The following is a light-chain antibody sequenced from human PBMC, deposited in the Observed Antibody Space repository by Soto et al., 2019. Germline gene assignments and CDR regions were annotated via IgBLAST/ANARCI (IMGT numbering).Light chain of an antibody. CDR2: RNN. V-gene: IGLV1-47*01. CDR1: SSNIGSNY. J-gene: IGLJ2*01. Sequence: QSVLTQPPSASGTPGQRVTISCSGSSSNIGSNYVYWYQQLPGTAPQLLIYRNNQRPSGVPDRFSGSKSGTSASLAISGLRSEDEADYYCATCDDSLSGPVLGGGTKLTVL. CDR3: ATCDDSLSGPV.